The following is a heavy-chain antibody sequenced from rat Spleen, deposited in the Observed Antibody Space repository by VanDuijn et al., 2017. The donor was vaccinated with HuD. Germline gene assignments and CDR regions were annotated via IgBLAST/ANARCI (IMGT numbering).Heavy chain of an antibody. Sequence: QVQLKESGPGLVQPSETLSLTCTVSGFSLTSYNVHWVRQPPGKGLEWMGVMWSGGSTDYNSALKSRLSISRDTSKNQVFLKMNRLQSEDTTTYYCAREDYGGYLGYWGQGVMVTVSS. CDR3: AREDYGGYLGY. D-gene: IGHD1-11*01. J-gene: IGHJ2*01. CDR1: GFSLTSYN. V-gene: IGHV2-45*01. CDR2: MWSGGST.